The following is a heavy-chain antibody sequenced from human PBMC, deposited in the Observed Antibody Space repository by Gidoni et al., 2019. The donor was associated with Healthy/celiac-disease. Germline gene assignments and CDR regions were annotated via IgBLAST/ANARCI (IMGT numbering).Heavy chain of an antibody. CDR3: ARGAMVQGVIGWRPFDY. V-gene: IGHV3-21*01. CDR2: ISSSSSYI. CDR1: GFTFIIYS. Sequence: EVQLVESGGGLVKPGGSLRLSCAASGFTFIIYSMNWVRQAPGKGLEWVSSISSSSSYIYYADSVKGRFTISRDNAKNSLYLQMNSLRAEDTAVYYCARGAMVQGVIGWRPFDYWGQGTLVTVSS. J-gene: IGHJ4*02. D-gene: IGHD3-10*01.